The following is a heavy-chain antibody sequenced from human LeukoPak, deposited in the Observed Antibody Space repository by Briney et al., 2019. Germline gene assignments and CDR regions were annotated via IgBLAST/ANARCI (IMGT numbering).Heavy chain of an antibody. CDR2: IIHSGST. D-gene: IGHD6-19*01. CDR1: GGSFSGYY. V-gene: IGHV4-34*12. J-gene: IGHJ4*02. Sequence: SETLSLTCAVYGGSFSGYYWSWIRQPPGKGLEWIGEIIHSGSTNYNPSLKSRATISVDTSKNQFSLKLSSVTAADTAVYYCARVVAVAGFIGYWGQGTLVTVSS. CDR3: ARVVAVAGFIGY.